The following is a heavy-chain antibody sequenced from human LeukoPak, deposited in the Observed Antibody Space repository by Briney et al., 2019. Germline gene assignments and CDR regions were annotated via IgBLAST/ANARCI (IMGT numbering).Heavy chain of an antibody. CDR1: GGSISSYY. CDR3: ASTTYGSGNY. Sequence: SETLSLTCTVSGGSISSYYWSWIRQPPGKGLEWIGYIYYSGSTYYNPSLKSRVTISVDTSKNQFSLKLSSVTAADTAVYYCASTTYGSGNYWGQGTLVTVSS. V-gene: IGHV4-30-4*01. CDR2: IYYSGST. J-gene: IGHJ4*02. D-gene: IGHD3-10*01.